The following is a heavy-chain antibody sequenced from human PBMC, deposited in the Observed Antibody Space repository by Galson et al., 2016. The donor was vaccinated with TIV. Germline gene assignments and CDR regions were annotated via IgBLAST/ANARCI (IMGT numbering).Heavy chain of an antibody. D-gene: IGHD3-22*01. J-gene: IGHJ6*02. CDR1: GFNFLAYA. V-gene: IGHV3-23*01. CDR2: INGAGGAT. CDR3: AKGREWLLRYGMDV. Sequence: SLRLSCAASGFNFLAYAMNWVRQAPGKGLEWVSGINGAGGATYLADSVKGLFTISRDNSKNTLYLEMNSLRAEDTAVYYCAKGREWLLRYGMDVWGQGTTVIVSS.